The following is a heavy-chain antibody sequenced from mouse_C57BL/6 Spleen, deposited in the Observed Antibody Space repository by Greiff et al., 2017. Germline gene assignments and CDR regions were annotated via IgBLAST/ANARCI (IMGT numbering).Heavy chain of an antibody. Sequence: QVQLQQPGAELVMPGASVKLSCKASGYTFTSYWMHWVKQRPGQGLEWIGEIDPSDSYTNYNQKFKGKSTLTVDKSSSTAYMQLSSMTSEDSAVYYCARHYGSSRYFDVWGTGTTVTGSS. CDR2: IDPSDSYT. CDR3: ARHYGSSRYFDV. V-gene: IGHV1-69*01. J-gene: IGHJ1*03. CDR1: GYTFTSYW. D-gene: IGHD1-1*01.